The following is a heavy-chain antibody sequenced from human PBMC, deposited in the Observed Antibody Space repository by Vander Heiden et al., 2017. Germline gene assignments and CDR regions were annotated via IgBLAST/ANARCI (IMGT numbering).Heavy chain of an antibody. V-gene: IGHV1-2*06. CDR1: GYTFTGYY. CDR2: INPNSGGT. CDR3: AQWLATGDAFDI. J-gene: IGHJ3*02. Sequence: QVQLVQSGAEVMKPGASAQVSCKASGYTFTGYYMHWVRQAPGQGLEWMGRINPNSGGTNYAQKFQGRVTMTRDTSISTAYMELSRLRSDDTAVYYCAQWLATGDAFDIWGQGTMVTVSS. D-gene: IGHD6-19*01.